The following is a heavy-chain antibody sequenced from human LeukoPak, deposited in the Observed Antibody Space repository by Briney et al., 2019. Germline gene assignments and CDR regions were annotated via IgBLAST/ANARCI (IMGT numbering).Heavy chain of an antibody. D-gene: IGHD3-22*01. Sequence: GGSLRLSCAASGFTFSSYAMSWVRQAPGKGLEWVSGISWNSGTIGYADSVKGRLTISRDNAKNTLYLQMNSLRAEDTALYYCAKTRSGYWRDAFDVWAKGQWSPSLQ. CDR2: ISWNSGTI. V-gene: IGHV3-9*01. CDR3: AKTRSGYWRDAFDV. CDR1: GFTFSSYA. J-gene: IGHJ3*01.